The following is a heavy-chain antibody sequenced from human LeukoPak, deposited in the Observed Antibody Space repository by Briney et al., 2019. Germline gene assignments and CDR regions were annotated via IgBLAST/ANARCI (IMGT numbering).Heavy chain of an antibody. CDR3: ARATYDSSGLFDY. CDR1: GFTFSRYA. Sequence: GRSLRLSCAASGFTFSRYAMHWVRQAPGKGLEWVTIISYDGSNKYYADSVKGRFTISRDNSKNTLYLQMNSLRAEDTAVYYCARATYDSSGLFDYWGQGTLVTVSS. J-gene: IGHJ4*02. D-gene: IGHD3-22*01. V-gene: IGHV3-30*14. CDR2: ISYDGSNK.